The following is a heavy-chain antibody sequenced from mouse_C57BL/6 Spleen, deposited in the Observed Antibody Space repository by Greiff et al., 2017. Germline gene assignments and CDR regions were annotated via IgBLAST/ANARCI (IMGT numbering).Heavy chain of an antibody. CDR3: ARTGSSDLGLYAMDY. CDR1: GYTFTGYW. D-gene: IGHD1-1*01. CDR2: ILPGSGST. J-gene: IGHJ4*01. Sequence: VQLQQSGAELMKPGASVKLSCKATGYTFTGYWIEWVKQRPGHGLEWIGEILPGSGSTNYNEKFKGKATFTADTSSNTAYMQLSSLTTEDSAIYFGARTGSSDLGLYAMDYWGQGTSVTVSS. V-gene: IGHV1-9*01.